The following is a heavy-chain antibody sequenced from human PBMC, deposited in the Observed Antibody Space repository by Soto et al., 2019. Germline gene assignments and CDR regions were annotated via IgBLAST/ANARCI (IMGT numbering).Heavy chain of an antibody. D-gene: IGHD2-15*01. Sequence: SVNVSCKASGYTFTSYAMHLLRQAPGQRLEWMGWINAGNGNTKYSQKFQGRVTITRDTSASTAYMELSSLRSEDTAVYYCARGRGGCSGGSCYGDYWGQGTLVTVSS. V-gene: IGHV1-3*01. J-gene: IGHJ4*02. CDR3: ARGRGGCSGGSCYGDY. CDR2: INAGNGNT. CDR1: GYTFTSYA.